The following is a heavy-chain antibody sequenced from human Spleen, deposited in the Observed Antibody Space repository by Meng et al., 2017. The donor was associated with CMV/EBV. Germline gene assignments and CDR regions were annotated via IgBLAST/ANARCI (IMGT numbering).Heavy chain of an antibody. J-gene: IGHJ3*02. CDR2: VNHGGGT. CDR1: GGSFSPSY. CDR3: AREQSVAVAGRAFDI. D-gene: IGHD6-19*01. Sequence: SETLSLTCLYGGSFSPSYWTWIRQPPGKGLEWIGEVNHGGGTNYNPSLMSRLTISLDTSKTQFSLKLRSVTAADTAVYYCAREQSVAVAGRAFDIWGQGTMVTVSS. V-gene: IGHV4-34*01.